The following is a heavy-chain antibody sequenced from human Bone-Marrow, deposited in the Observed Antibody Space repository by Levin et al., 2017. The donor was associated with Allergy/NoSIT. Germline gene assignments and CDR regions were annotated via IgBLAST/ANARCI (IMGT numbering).Heavy chain of an antibody. CDR1: GFTFDDYT. Sequence: GGSLRLSCVASGFTFDDYTFHWVRQAPGKGLEWVSGISWDSGTIGYADSVRGRFTISRDNAKNSLYLQMSDLRAEDTALYYCTRIRDYYYYFAMDVWGHGTTVTVSS. CDR3: TRIRDYYYYFAMDV. J-gene: IGHJ6*02. V-gene: IGHV3-9*01. CDR2: ISWDSGTI.